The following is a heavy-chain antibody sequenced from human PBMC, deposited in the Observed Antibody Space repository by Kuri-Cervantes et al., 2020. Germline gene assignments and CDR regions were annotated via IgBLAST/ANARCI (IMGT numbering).Heavy chain of an antibody. V-gene: IGHV3-7*01. D-gene: IGHD4-17*01. Sequence: GESLKISCAASGFTFSGYWMSWVRQAPGKGLEWVANIKQDGSEKYYVASVKGRFTISRDNAKNSLYLQMNSLRAEDTAVYYCARTDYGDLWADAFDIWGQGTMVTVSS. CDR2: IKQDGSEK. CDR3: ARTDYGDLWADAFDI. J-gene: IGHJ3*02. CDR1: GFTFSGYW.